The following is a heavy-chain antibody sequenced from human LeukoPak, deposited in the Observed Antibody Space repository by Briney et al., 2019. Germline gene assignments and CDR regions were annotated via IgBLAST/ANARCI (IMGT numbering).Heavy chain of an antibody. Sequence: PSETLSLTCTVSGGSVNTDHHYWNWIRQPPGKGLEWLGYIFNSESTYNPSLKNRVTISVDTSKNQFSLKLSSVTAADTAVYYCARAYSGSYYYFDYWGQGTLVTVSS. J-gene: IGHJ4*02. CDR1: GGSVNTDHHY. CDR3: ARAYSGSYYYFDY. CDR2: IFNSEST. V-gene: IGHV4-61*01. D-gene: IGHD1-26*01.